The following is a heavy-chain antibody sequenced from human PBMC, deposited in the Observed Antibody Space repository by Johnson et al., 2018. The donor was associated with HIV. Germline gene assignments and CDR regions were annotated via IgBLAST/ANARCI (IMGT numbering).Heavy chain of an antibody. CDR2: ISYDGSDK. D-gene: IGHD3-16*01. CDR3: ARDKVGVSAFDI. CDR1: GFTFSSYA. J-gene: IGHJ3*02. V-gene: IGHV3-30*04. Sequence: PGRSLRLSCAASGFTFSSYAMHWVRQAPAKGLEWVAVISYDGSDKYYAASVKGRFTISRDSSKNTLYLQMNTLRADYTAVYYCARDKVGVSAFDIWGQGTMVTVSS.